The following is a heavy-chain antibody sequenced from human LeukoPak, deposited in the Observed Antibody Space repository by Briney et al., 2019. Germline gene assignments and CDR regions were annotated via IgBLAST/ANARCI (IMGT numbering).Heavy chain of an antibody. CDR1: GYTFTSYG. CDR3: ARAPNYYDSSHFDY. Sequence: ASVKVSCKASGYTFTSYGISWVRQAPGQGLEWMGWISAYNGNTNYAQKLQGRVTMTTDTSTSTAYMELRSLRSDDTAVYYCARAPNYYDSSHFDYWGQGTLVTVSS. V-gene: IGHV1-18*01. D-gene: IGHD3-22*01. CDR2: ISAYNGNT. J-gene: IGHJ4*02.